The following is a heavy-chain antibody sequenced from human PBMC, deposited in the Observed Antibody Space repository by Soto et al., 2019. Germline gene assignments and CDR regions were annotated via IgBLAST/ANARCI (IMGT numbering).Heavy chain of an antibody. CDR3: AGATVIDLYYYDGMDV. Sequence: GESLKISCKGSGYSFTSYWISWVRQMPGKGLEWMGRIDPSDSYTNYSPFFQGHVTISADKSISTAYLQWSSLKASDTAMYYCAGATVIDLYYYDGMDVWGQGTTVTVSS. CDR1: GYSFTSYW. J-gene: IGHJ6*02. D-gene: IGHD4-4*01. V-gene: IGHV5-10-1*01. CDR2: IDPSDSYT.